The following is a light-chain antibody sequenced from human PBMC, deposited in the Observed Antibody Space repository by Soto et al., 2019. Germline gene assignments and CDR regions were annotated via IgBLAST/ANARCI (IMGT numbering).Light chain of an antibody. CDR2: ENN. V-gene: IGLV1-51*01. CDR1: SSSIGSNY. Sequence: QSVLTQPPSVSAAPGQMVTISCSGSSSSIGSNYASWYQQLPGTAPKLLIYENNKRPSGIPDRFSGSKSGTSATLGIAGLQNGDEADYYCGTWDSSMSVYVLGTGTKVTVL. J-gene: IGLJ1*01. CDR3: GTWDSSMSVYV.